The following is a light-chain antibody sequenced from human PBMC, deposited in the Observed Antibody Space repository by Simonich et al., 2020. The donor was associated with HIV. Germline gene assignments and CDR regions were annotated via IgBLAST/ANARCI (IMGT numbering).Light chain of an antibody. CDR2: GAS. Sequence: EIVMTQSPATLSVSPGERATLSCRASQSVSSNLAWYQQKPGQAPRLLIYGASTRATGIPARFSGSGSGTEFTLTISSMQSEDFAVYYCQQYGSSPLFGQGTKVEIK. CDR1: QSVSSN. CDR3: QQYGSSPL. J-gene: IGKJ1*01. V-gene: IGKV3-15*01.